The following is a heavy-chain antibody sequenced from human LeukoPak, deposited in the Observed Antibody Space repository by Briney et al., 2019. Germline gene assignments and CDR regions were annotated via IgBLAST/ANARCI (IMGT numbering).Heavy chain of an antibody. CDR2: INHSGST. D-gene: IGHD7-27*01. J-gene: IGHJ5*02. CDR3: ARSSDLGNWFDP. Sequence: PSETLSLTCAVYGGSFSGYYWSWIRQPPGKGLEWIGEINHSGSTNYNPSLKSRVTISVDTSKNQFSLKLSSVTAADTAVYYCARSSDLGNWFDPWGQGTLVTVSS. V-gene: IGHV4-34*01. CDR1: GGSFSGYY.